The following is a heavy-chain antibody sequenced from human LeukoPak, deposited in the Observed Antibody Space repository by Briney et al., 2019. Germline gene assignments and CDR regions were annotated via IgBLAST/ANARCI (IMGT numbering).Heavy chain of an antibody. V-gene: IGHV4-59*02. D-gene: IGHD3-3*02. CDR3: ARGRLVHFHYYYYYLDV. Sequence: SETLSLSCSVSGGSVRNDYWTWVRQAPGKGLEWIGYIHSTDGTNYSPSLNSRITISLDKSKKQFSLKVTSVTAADTAVYYYARGRLVHFHYYYYYLDVWGRGTTVTVSS. CDR1: GGSVRNDY. J-gene: IGHJ6*03. CDR2: IHSTDGT.